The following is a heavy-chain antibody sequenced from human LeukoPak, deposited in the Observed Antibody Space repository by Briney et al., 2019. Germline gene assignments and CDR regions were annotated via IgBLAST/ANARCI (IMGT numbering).Heavy chain of an antibody. CDR3: AKATLRITIFGVVIIGDPYYFDY. CDR2: ISGSGGST. Sequence: GGSLRLSCAASGLTFSNNGMHWVRQAPGKGLEWVSAISGSGGSTYYADSVKGRFTISRDNSKNTLYLQMNSLRAEDTAVYYCAKATLRITIFGVVIIGDPYYFDYWGQGTLVTVSS. V-gene: IGHV3-23*01. CDR1: GLTFSNNG. J-gene: IGHJ4*02. D-gene: IGHD3-3*01.